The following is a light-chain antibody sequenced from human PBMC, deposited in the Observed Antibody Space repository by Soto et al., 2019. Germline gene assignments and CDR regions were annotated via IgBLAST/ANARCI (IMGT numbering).Light chain of an antibody. CDR2: GAS. V-gene: IGKV3-20*01. J-gene: IGKJ1*01. Sequence: EIVMTQSPATLSVSPGERAILSCRASQSISINLAWYQQKPGQAPRLLIYGASSRATGIPDRFSGSGSGTDFTLTISRLEPEDFAVYYCQQYGSSSWTFGQGTKVDIK. CDR1: QSISIN. CDR3: QQYGSSSWT.